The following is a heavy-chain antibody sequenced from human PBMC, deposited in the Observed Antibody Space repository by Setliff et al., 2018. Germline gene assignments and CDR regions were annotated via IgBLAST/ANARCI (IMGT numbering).Heavy chain of an antibody. CDR2: INTNTGNP. Sequence: ASVKVSCKASGYTFTSYAMNWVRQAPGQGLGWMGWINTNTGNPTYAQGFTGRFVFSLYTSVSTAYLQVSSLKAEDTAVYYCARDGESTTFDYWGQGTLVTVSS. CDR3: ARDGESTTFDY. D-gene: IGHD3-10*01. CDR1: GYTFTSYA. V-gene: IGHV7-4-1*02. J-gene: IGHJ4*02.